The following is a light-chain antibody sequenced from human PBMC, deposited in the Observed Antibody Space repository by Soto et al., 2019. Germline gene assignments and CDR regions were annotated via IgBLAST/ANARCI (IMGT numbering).Light chain of an antibody. CDR1: QNLNRW. Sequence: IQMTQSPSTLSASLGDRVTISCRAGQNLNRWLAWYQQKPGKAPHLLIYGASNLESGVPSRFSGSGSGTEFTLTISSMKPDDFATDDCQQYRSYWTFGQGTKVDIK. CDR3: QQYRSYWT. J-gene: IGKJ1*01. CDR2: GAS. V-gene: IGKV1-5*03.